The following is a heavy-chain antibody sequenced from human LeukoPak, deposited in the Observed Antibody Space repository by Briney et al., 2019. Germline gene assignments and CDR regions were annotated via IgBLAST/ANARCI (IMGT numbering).Heavy chain of an antibody. CDR1: GFTFSKYT. CDR3: ARGDFGVVITYSWFDP. Sequence: PGGSLRLSCAASGFTFSKYTIHWVRQAPGKGLEWVAVISNDGSNKYYADSVKGRFTISRDNFKNTLYLQMDSLRAEDTAVYYCARGDFGVVITYSWFDPWGQGTLVTVSS. CDR2: ISNDGSNK. V-gene: IGHV3-30*04. J-gene: IGHJ5*02. D-gene: IGHD3-3*01.